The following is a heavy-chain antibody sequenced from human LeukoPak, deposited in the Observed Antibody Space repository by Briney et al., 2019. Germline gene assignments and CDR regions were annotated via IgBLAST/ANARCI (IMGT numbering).Heavy chain of an antibody. J-gene: IGHJ4*02. Sequence: GGSLRLSCAASGFTFSSYAMSWVRQAPGKGLEWVSAISGSGGSTYYADSVKGRFTISRDNSKNTLYLQMNSLRAEDTAVYYCAKATAAADYYDSSGYFHWGQGTLVTVSS. CDR2: ISGSGGST. CDR3: AKATAAADYYDSSGYFH. CDR1: GFTFSSYA. V-gene: IGHV3-23*01. D-gene: IGHD3-22*01.